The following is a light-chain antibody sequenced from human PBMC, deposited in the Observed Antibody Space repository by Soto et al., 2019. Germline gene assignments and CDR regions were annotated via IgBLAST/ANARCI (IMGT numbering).Light chain of an antibody. J-gene: IGLJ3*02. Sequence: QSVLTQPASVSGSPGQSITISCTGTSSDIGSFKFVSWYQQYPGEVPKLIIYEGSQWPSGVFNRFSGSKSGNTASLTISGLQAEDEADYYCCSYTTNSNWVFGGGTQLTVL. CDR1: SSDIGSFKF. CDR3: CSYTTNSNWV. V-gene: IGLV2-23*01. CDR2: EGS.